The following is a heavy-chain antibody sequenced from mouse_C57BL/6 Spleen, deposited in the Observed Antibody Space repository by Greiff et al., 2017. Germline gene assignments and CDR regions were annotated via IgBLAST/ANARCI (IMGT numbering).Heavy chain of an antibody. CDR3: ARKEDYYGSSLAY. D-gene: IGHD1-1*01. CDR1: GFTFSDYG. V-gene: IGHV5-17*01. CDR2: ISRGSSTI. Sequence: EVQLVESGGGLVKPGGSLKLSCAASGFTFSDYGMHWVRQAPEKGLEWVAYISRGSSTIYYADTVKGRFTISRDNAKNTLFLQMTSLRSEDTAMYYCARKEDYYGSSLAYWGQGTLVTVSA. J-gene: IGHJ3*01.